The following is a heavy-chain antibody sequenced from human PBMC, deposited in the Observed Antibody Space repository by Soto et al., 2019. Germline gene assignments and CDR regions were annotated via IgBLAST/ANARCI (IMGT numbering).Heavy chain of an antibody. Sequence: SETLSLTCTVSGGSISSGDYYWSWIRQPPGKGLEWIGYIYYSGSTYYNPSLKSRVTISVDTSKNQFSLKLSSVTAADTAVYYCARAREYSSSSKVWYFDYWGQGTLVTVSS. CDR1: GGSISSGDYY. V-gene: IGHV4-30-4*01. CDR3: ARAREYSSSSKVWYFDY. J-gene: IGHJ4*02. D-gene: IGHD6-6*01. CDR2: IYYSGST.